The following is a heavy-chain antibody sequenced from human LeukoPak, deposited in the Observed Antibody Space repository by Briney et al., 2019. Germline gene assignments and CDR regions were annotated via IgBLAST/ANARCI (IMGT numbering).Heavy chain of an antibody. CDR3: ASGAANYFDY. J-gene: IGHJ4*02. CDR1: GGTFSSYA. Sequence: GASVKVSCKASGGTFSSYAISWVRQAPGQGLEWMGGVIPIFGTANYAQKFQGRVTITADESTSTAYMELSSLRSEDTAVYYCASGAANYFDYWGQGTLVTVSS. D-gene: IGHD6-19*01. CDR2: VIPIFGTA. V-gene: IGHV1-69*01.